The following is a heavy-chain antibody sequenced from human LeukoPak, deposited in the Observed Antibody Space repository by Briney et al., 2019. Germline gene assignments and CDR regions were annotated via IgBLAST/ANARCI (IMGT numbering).Heavy chain of an antibody. CDR2: IYYSGNT. J-gene: IGHJ4*02. Sequence: SETLSLTCAVSGYSISSSNWWGWIRQPPGKGLEWIGYIYYSGNTYYNPSLKSRVTMSVDTSKNQFSLKLSSVTAVDTAVYYCARSVDGGSSPFDYWGQGTLVTVSS. CDR1: GYSISSSNW. CDR3: ARSVDGGSSPFDY. V-gene: IGHV4-28*01. D-gene: IGHD4-23*01.